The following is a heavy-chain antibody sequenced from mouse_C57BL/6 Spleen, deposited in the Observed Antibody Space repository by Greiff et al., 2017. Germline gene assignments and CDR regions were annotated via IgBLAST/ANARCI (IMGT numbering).Heavy chain of an antibody. V-gene: IGHV1-52*01. Sequence: QVQLQQPGAELVRPGSSVKLSCKASGYTFTSYWMHWVKQRPIQGLEWIGNIDPSDSETHYNQKFKDKATLTVDKSSSTAYMQLSSLTSEDSAVYYCARNSHEGLPLLDYWGKGTTLTVSS. CDR2: IDPSDSET. D-gene: IGHD2-4*01. CDR3: ARNSHEGLPLLDY. CDR1: GYTFTSYW. J-gene: IGHJ2*01.